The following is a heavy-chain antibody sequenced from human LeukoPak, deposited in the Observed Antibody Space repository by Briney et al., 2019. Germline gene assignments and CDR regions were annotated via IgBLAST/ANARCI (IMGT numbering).Heavy chain of an antibody. J-gene: IGHJ4*02. D-gene: IGHD1/OR15-1a*01. CDR2: ISSTSDYI. CDR3: AREGTRGLFDS. Sequence: GGSLRLSCAASGYTFRDYSVNWVRQAPGKGLEWVSSISSTSDYIYYADSVKGRFTISRDNAKSSLYLQMNSLRAEDTAVYYCAREGTRGLFDSWGQGTLVTVSS. V-gene: IGHV3-21*01. CDR1: GYTFRDYS.